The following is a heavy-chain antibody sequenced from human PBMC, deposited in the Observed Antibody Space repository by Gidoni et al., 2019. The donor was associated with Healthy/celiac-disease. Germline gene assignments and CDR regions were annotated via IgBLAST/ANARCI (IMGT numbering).Heavy chain of an antibody. J-gene: IGHJ6*02. V-gene: IGHV3-23*01. CDR1: GFTFRGYA. Sequence: EVQLLESGGGLVQPGGSLRLSCAASGFTFRGYARSWVGQAPGKGLEWVSASSGSGGSTYYADSVKGRFTISRDNSKNTLYLQMNSLRAEDTAVYYCAKDTVFGVVILTLGGMDVWGQGTTVTVSS. CDR3: AKDTVFGVVILTLGGMDV. D-gene: IGHD3-3*01. CDR2: SSGSGGST.